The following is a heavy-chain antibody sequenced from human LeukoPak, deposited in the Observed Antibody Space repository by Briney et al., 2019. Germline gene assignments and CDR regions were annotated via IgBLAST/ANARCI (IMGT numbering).Heavy chain of an antibody. CDR3: TKAHYYYGSGSQYCFDY. D-gene: IGHD3-10*01. V-gene: IGHV3-43D*03. J-gene: IGHJ4*02. Sequence: GGSLRLSCAASGFTFSSYAMSWVRQAPGKGLEWVSLISLDGIITYYADSVKGRFTISRDNSKNSLYLQMNRLRTEDTALYFCTKAHYYYGSGSQYCFDYWGQGTLVTVSS. CDR1: GFTFSSYA. CDR2: ISLDGIIT.